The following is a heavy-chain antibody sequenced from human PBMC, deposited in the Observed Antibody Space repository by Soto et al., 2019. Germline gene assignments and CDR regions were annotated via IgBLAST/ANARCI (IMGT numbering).Heavy chain of an antibody. CDR3: VGGGTPIDY. V-gene: IGHV1-18*01. CDR1: GYTFTNFG. CDR2: ISAYNGNT. D-gene: IGHD3-16*01. Sequence: QVQLVQSGAEVKKPGASVKVSCKASGYTFTNFGISWVRQAPGQGLEWMGWISAYNGNTNYAQKFQGRVTMTTDTATSTADMEVRSLRFDDTAVYYCVGGGTPIDYWGQGTLVTVSS. J-gene: IGHJ4*02.